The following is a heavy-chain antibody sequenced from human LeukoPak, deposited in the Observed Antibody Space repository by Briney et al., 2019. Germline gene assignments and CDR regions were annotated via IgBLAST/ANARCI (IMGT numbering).Heavy chain of an antibody. Sequence: SETLSLTCTVSSGGHYWSWIRQHPGKGLGWIGYIHNSGSTYHNPSLKSRVTISIDTSKNQFSLRLSSVTAADTAVYYCARSGGAMVRGVIRPDAFDIWGQGTMVTVSS. D-gene: IGHD3-10*01. V-gene: IGHV4-31*03. CDR3: ARSGGAMVRGVIRPDAFDI. J-gene: IGHJ3*02. CDR1: SGGHY. CDR2: IHNSGST.